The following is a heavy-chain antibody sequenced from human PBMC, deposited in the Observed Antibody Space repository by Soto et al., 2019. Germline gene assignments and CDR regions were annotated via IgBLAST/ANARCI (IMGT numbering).Heavy chain of an antibody. D-gene: IGHD3-10*01. J-gene: IGHJ4*01. CDR3: ARDLWLGESFRYYFDY. Sequence: ASVKVSCTASGYTFTDYSLQWVRQAPGQRLEWMGWINPASGKTKYSQKFQGRVTITRDTSASTAYMELSSLTSEDTALYYCARDLWLGESFRYYFDYWAQGTLVTVSS. CDR1: GYTFTDYS. V-gene: IGHV1-3*01. CDR2: INPASGKT.